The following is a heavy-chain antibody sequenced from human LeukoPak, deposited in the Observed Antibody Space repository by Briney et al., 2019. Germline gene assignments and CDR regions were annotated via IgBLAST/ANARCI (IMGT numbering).Heavy chain of an antibody. CDR1: GFTFSSYA. CDR3: AKKKDPVIQYYFDY. Sequence: PGGSLRLSCAASGFTFSSYAMSWVRQAPGKGLEWVSTISGSGGSTDYADSVKGRFTISRDNSKNTLYLQMNSLRAEDTAVYYCAKKKDPVIQYYFDYWGQGTLVTVSS. J-gene: IGHJ4*02. V-gene: IGHV3-23*01. CDR2: ISGSGGST. D-gene: IGHD3-16*02.